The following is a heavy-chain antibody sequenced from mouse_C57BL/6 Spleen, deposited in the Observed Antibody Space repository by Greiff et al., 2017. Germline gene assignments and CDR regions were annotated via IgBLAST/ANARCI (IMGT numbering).Heavy chain of an antibody. V-gene: IGHV1-69*01. CDR2: IDPSDSYT. CDR1: GYTFTSYW. Sequence: QVQLKQPGAELVMPGASVKLSCKASGYTFTSYWMHWVKQRTGQGLEWIGEIDPSDSYTNYNQKFKGKSTLTVDKSSSTAYMQLSSLTSEDSAVXYCARNYGSSNYYFDYWGQGTTLTVSS. J-gene: IGHJ2*01. CDR3: ARNYGSSNYYFDY. D-gene: IGHD1-1*01.